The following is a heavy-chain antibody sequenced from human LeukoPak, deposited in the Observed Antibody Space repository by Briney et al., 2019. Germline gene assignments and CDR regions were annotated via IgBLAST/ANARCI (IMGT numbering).Heavy chain of an antibody. CDR2: IIPILGIA. D-gene: IGHD3-3*01. Sequence: ASVKVSCKASGGTFSSYAISWVRQAPGQGLEWMGRIIPILGIANYAQKFQGRVTITADKSTSTAYMELSSLRSEDTAVYYCARSGTDFWSGYCLDYWGQGTLVTVSS. V-gene: IGHV1-69*04. J-gene: IGHJ4*02. CDR3: ARSGTDFWSGYCLDY. CDR1: GGTFSSYA.